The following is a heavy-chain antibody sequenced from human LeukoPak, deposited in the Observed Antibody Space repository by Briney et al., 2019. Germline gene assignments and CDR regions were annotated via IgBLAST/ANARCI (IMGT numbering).Heavy chain of an antibody. J-gene: IGHJ4*02. CDR2: IYYSGST. Sequence: PSETLSLTCTVSGGSISNNNYYWGWIRHPPGRPLEGFGSIYYSGSTLHNPSLMSRVTMSVDTSKNQFTLKLSSVTAADTAVYYCATHGGDGPGSSNFDYWGQGTLVTVSS. D-gene: IGHD3-10*01. CDR1: GGSISNNNYY. V-gene: IGHV4-39*01. CDR3: ATHGGDGPGSSNFDY.